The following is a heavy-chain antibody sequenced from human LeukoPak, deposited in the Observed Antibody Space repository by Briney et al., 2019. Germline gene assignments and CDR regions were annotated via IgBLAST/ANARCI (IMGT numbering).Heavy chain of an antibody. CDR3: PRRSCSGGPCYESRGWFDP. CDR1: GGSFSGYY. CDR2: IYYSGST. V-gene: IGHV4-34*01. D-gene: IGHD2-15*01. Sequence: TSETLSLTCAVYGGSFSGYYWDWLRQPPGKGVEGMGSIYYSGSTYYNPSLKSRVTISVDTSKNQFSLTLSSVSAAGTAVYYCPRRSCSGGPCYESRGWFDPWGQGTLVNVSS. J-gene: IGHJ5*02.